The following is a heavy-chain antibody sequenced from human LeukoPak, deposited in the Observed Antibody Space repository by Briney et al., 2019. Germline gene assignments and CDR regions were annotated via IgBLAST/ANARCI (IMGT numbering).Heavy chain of an antibody. CDR2: IYYSGST. CDR1: GGSISSGGYY. J-gene: IGHJ4*02. V-gene: IGHV4-31*03. CDR3: ARYQKVTPNLFDY. Sequence: SRTLSLTCTVSGGSISSGGYYWSWIRQHPGKGLEWIGYIYYSGSTYYNPSLKSRVTISVDTSKNQFSLKLSSVTAADTAVYYCARYQKVTPNLFDYWGQGTLVTVSS. D-gene: IGHD4-11*01.